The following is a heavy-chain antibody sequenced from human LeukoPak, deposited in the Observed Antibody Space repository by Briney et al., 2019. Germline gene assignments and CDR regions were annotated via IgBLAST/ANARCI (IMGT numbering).Heavy chain of an antibody. CDR2: IYYSGST. CDR3: ARDTYYYDSSGYYYYYYMDV. V-gene: IGHV4-59*01. J-gene: IGHJ6*03. CDR1: GGSISSYY. D-gene: IGHD3-22*01. Sequence: SETLSLTCTVSGGSISSYYWSWIRQPPGKGLEWIGYIYYSGSTNYNPSLKSRVTISVDTSKNQLSLKLSSVTAADTAVYYCARDTYYYDSSGYYYYYYMDVWGKGTTVTISS.